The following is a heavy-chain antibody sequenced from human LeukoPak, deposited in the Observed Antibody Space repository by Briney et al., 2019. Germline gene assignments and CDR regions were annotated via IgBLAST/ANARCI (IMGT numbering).Heavy chain of an antibody. CDR3: ARDLPQVISSSWQGDDAFDI. Sequence: SQTLSLTCTVSGGSISSGGYYWSWIRQPPGKGLEWIGYIYHSGSTYYNPSLKSRVTISVDRSKNQFSLKLSSVTAADTAVYYCARDLPQVISSSWQGDDAFDIWGQGTMVTVSS. D-gene: IGHD6-13*01. V-gene: IGHV4-30-2*01. J-gene: IGHJ3*02. CDR2: IYHSGST. CDR1: GGSISSGGYY.